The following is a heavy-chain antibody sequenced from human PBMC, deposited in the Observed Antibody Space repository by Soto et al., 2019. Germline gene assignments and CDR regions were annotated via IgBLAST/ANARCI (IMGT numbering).Heavy chain of an antibody. V-gene: IGHV4-30-4*01. CDR3: ARVVRFLEWLSPWFDP. CDR2: IYYSGCT. J-gene: IGHJ5*02. CDR1: GGSISSGDYY. D-gene: IGHD3-3*01. Sequence: SETLSLTCTVSGGSISSGDYYWSWIRQPPGKGLEWIGYIYYSGCTYYNPSLKSRVTISVDTSKNQFSLKLSSVTAADTAVYYCARVVRFLEWLSPWFDPWGQGTLVTVSS.